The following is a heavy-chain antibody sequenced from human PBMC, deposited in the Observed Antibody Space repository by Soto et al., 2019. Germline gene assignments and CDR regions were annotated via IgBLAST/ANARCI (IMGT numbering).Heavy chain of an antibody. V-gene: IGHV4-4*07. CDR2: IYTSGST. J-gene: IGHJ4*02. Sequence: SETLSLTCTVSGGSISSYYWSWIRQPAGKGLEWIGRIYTSGSTNYNPPLKSRVTMSVDTSKNQFSLKLSSVTAADTAVYYCAREDVLLWFGEWILWGQGTLVTVSS. CDR1: GGSISSYY. CDR3: AREDVLLWFGEWIL. D-gene: IGHD3-10*01.